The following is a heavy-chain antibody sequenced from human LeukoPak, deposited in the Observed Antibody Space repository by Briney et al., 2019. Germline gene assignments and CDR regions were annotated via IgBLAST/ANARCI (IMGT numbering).Heavy chain of an antibody. CDR2: IRYDGSNK. CDR3: AKDVVGQQWVENY. V-gene: IGHV3-30*02. Sequence: PGGSLRLSCAASGFTFSSYGMHWVRQAPGKGLEWVAFIRYDGSNKYYADSVKGRFTISRDNSKKTLYLQMNSLRAEDTAVYYCAKDVVGQQWVENYWGQGTLVTVSS. J-gene: IGHJ4*02. D-gene: IGHD6-19*01. CDR1: GFTFSSYG.